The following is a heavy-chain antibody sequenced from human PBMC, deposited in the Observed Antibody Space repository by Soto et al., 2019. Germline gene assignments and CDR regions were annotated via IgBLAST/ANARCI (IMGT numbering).Heavy chain of an antibody. CDR1: GFTFSSYA. CDR2: ISSNGGST. V-gene: IGHV3-64D*06. Sequence: PGGSLRLSCSASGFTFSSYAMHWVRQAPGKGLEYVSAISSNGGSTYDADSVKGRFTISRDNSKNTLYLQMSSLRAEDPAVYYCVKGPGYSISWYYYWGQGTLVTVSS. J-gene: IGHJ4*02. D-gene: IGHD6-13*01. CDR3: VKGPGYSISWYYY.